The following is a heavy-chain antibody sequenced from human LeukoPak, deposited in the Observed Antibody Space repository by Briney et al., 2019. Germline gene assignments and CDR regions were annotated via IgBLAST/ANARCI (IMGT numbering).Heavy chain of an antibody. D-gene: IGHD5-12*01. CDR1: GFSLSTSGVG. V-gene: IGHV2-5*01. CDR2: IYWNDDK. CDR3: AHNPHGYAYFDY. Sequence: SGPTLVKPTQTLTLTCTFSGFSLSTSGVGVGWIRQPPGKALEWLALIYWNDDKRYSPSLKSRLTITNDTSKNQVVLTITNMDPVATATYYCAHNPHGYAYFDYWGQGTLVTVSS. J-gene: IGHJ4*02.